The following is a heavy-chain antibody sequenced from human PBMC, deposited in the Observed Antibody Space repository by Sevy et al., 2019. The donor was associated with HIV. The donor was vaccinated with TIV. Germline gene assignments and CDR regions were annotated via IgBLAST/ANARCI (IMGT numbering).Heavy chain of an antibody. J-gene: IGHJ4*02. CDR3: ARKHQYSDFCPHFFDY. V-gene: IGHV4-4*02. CDR1: GASISGSYW. Sequence: SETLSLTCSVSGASISGSYWWTWVRQSPGKGLEWIGEVYHSGTTNYNPSLKSRVSISVDTSKNQFSLKLTSVTAADTAMYFCARKHQYSDFCPHFFDYWGQGTLVTVSS. D-gene: IGHD3-3*01. CDR2: VYHSGTT.